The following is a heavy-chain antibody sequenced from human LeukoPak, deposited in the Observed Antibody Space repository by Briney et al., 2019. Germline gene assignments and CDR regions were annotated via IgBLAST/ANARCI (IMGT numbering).Heavy chain of an antibody. Sequence: SETLSLTCTVSGGSISSSSYYWGWIRQPPGKGLEWIGSIYYSGSTYYNPSLKSRVTISVDTPKNQFSLKLSSVTAADTAVYYCARQKKGSGYYCFDYWGQGTLVTVSS. D-gene: IGHD3-22*01. CDR2: IYYSGST. V-gene: IGHV4-39*01. J-gene: IGHJ4*02. CDR1: GGSISSSSYY. CDR3: ARQKKGSGYYCFDY.